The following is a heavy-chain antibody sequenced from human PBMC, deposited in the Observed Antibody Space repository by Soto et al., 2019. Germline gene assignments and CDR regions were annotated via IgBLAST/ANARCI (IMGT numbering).Heavy chain of an antibody. V-gene: IGHV3-11*06. CDR3: ARAPTYYYDSSGLPSSLDV. J-gene: IGHJ6*02. Sequence: GGSLRLSCAASGFTFSDYYMSWIRQAPGKGLERVSYISSSSSYTNYADSVKGRFTISRDNAKNSLYLQMNSLRAEDTAVYYCARAPTYYYDSSGLPSSLDVWGQGTTVTVSS. CDR2: ISSSSSYT. D-gene: IGHD3-22*01. CDR1: GFTFSDYY.